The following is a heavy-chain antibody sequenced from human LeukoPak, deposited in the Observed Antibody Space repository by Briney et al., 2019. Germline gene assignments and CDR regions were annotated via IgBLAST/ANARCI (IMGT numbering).Heavy chain of an antibody. CDR3: ASDKVKSSYDFWSGYYTVVIDY. D-gene: IGHD3-3*01. Sequence: GGSLRLSCAASGFTFSSYAMSWVRQAPGKGLEWVSAISGSGGSTYYADSVKGRFTISRDNSKNTLYLQMNSLRAEDTAVYYCASDKVKSSYDFWSGYYTVVIDYWGQGTLVTVSS. CDR1: GFTFSSYA. J-gene: IGHJ4*02. V-gene: IGHV3-23*01. CDR2: ISGSGGST.